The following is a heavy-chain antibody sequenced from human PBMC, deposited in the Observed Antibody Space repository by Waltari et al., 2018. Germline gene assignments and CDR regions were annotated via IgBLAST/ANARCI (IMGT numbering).Heavy chain of an antibody. Sequence: QVQLQESGPGLVKPSGTLSLTCAVSSGSISSSNWWSWVRQPSGKGLEWIGEIYHSGSTNYHPSLKSRVTISVDKSKNQFSLKLSSVTAADTAVYYCASYCGGDCYPTYYYYGMDVWGQGTTVTVSS. D-gene: IGHD2-21*02. CDR3: ASYCGGDCYPTYYYYGMDV. J-gene: IGHJ6*02. V-gene: IGHV4-4*02. CDR1: SGSISSSNW. CDR2: IYHSGST.